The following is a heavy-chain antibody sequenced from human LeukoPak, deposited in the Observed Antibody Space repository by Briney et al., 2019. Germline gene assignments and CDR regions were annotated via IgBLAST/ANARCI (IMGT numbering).Heavy chain of an antibody. J-gene: IGHJ3*01. D-gene: IGHD6-13*01. V-gene: IGHV4-59*12. CDR3: AREPVNAAAFDP. CDR1: GGSINAYY. CDR2: VRDNGEN. Sequence: PSETLSLTCTVSGGSINAYYWSWIRQPPGKGLEWIADVRDNGENNYNPSLKRRVAISVDTANNQISLRLNFVTAADWATYYCAREPVNAAAFDPWGLGTMVTVSS.